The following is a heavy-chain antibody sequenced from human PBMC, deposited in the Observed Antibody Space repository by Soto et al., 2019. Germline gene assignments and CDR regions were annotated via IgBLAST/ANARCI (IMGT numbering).Heavy chain of an antibody. Sequence: SETLSLTCAVYGGSFSGYYWSWIRQPPGKGLEWIGEINHSGSTNYNPSLKSRVTISVDTSKNQFSLKLSSVTAADTAVYYCARLCLRGPLYYYYYGMDVWGQGTTVTVSS. D-gene: IGHD5-12*01. CDR1: GGSFSGYY. CDR2: INHSGST. V-gene: IGHV4-34*01. J-gene: IGHJ6*02. CDR3: ARLCLRGPLYYYYYGMDV.